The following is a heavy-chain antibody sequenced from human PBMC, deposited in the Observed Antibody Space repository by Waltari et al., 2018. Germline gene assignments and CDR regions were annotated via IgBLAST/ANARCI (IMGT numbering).Heavy chain of an antibody. CDR1: GFTFDDYA. Sequence: EVQLVESGGVVVQPGGSLRLSCAASGFTFDDYAMHWVRQAPGQGLEWVSLISWDGGSTYYADSVKGRFTISRDNSKNSLYLQMNSLRAEDTALYYCAKEAVGATFGSGGYYYYYGMDVWGQGTTVTVSS. CDR2: ISWDGGST. J-gene: IGHJ6*02. D-gene: IGHD1-26*01. V-gene: IGHV3-43D*04. CDR3: AKEAVGATFGSGGYYYYYGMDV.